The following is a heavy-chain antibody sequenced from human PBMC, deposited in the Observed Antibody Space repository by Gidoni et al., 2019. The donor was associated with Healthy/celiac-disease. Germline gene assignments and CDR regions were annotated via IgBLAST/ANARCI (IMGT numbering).Heavy chain of an antibody. V-gene: IGHV4-59*01. J-gene: IGHJ4*02. CDR1: GGSISSYY. Sequence: QVQLQESGPGLVKPSETLSLTCTVSGGSISSYYWSWIRQPPGKGLEWIGYIYYSGSTNYNPSLKSRVTISVDTSKNQFSLKLSSVTAADTAVYYCARAEGGLRYFDWLYYWGQGTLVTVSS. CDR2: IYYSGST. D-gene: IGHD3-9*01. CDR3: ARAEGGLRYFDWLYY.